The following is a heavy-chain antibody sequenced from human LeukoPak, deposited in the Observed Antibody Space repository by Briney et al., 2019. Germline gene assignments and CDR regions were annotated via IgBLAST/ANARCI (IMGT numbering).Heavy chain of an antibody. V-gene: IGHV1-18*01. CDR2: ISAYNGNT. Sequence: ASVNVSGKASSYTLTNYGISWVRQAPGQGLEWMVWISAYNGNTNYAQNLQGRVTMTTDTSTNTAYMELRSLRSDDTAVYYCARDQDPGAFDIWGQGTMVTVSS. J-gene: IGHJ3*02. CDR1: SYTLTNYG. CDR3: ARDQDPGAFDI.